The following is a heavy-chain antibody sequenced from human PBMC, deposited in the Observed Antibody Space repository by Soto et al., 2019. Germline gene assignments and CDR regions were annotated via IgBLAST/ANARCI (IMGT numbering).Heavy chain of an antibody. D-gene: IGHD1-1*01. CDR2: INGGNGNT. V-gene: IGHV1-3*01. CDR3: ARGKGMEENYYYYGMDV. Sequence: WASVKVSCKASGYSFSTHSMHWVRQAPGQGLEWMGWINGGNGNTKYSQKFRDRVTITRDASASTGYMELSSLRSEDTAVYYCARGKGMEENYYYYGMDVWGQGTTVTVS. J-gene: IGHJ6*02. CDR1: GYSFSTHS.